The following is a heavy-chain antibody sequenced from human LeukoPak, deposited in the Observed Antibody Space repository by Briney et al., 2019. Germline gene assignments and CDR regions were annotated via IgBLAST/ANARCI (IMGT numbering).Heavy chain of an antibody. D-gene: IGHD3-22*01. CDR2: IYYGGST. V-gene: IGHV4-59*01. CDR3: ARARLDSSGRFDY. Sequence: SETLSLTCTVSGGSISSYYWSWIRQPPGKGLEWIGYIYYGGSTDYNPSLKSRVTISKDMSKTQFSLRLSSVTAADTAVYYCARARLDSSGRFDYWGQGTLVTVSS. J-gene: IGHJ4*02. CDR1: GGSISSYY.